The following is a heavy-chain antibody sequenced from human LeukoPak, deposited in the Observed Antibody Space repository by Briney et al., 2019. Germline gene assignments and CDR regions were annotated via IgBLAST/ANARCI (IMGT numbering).Heavy chain of an antibody. CDR1: GFTFANYA. J-gene: IGHJ6*02. D-gene: IGHD2-15*01. CDR3: ARDGRDCSGGTCYYYGMDV. V-gene: IGHV3-30-3*01. CDR2: ISYDGSKK. Sequence: GGSLRLSCAASGFTFANYAMHWVRQSPGKGLEWVAVISYDGSKKNYADSVKGRFTLSRDNSKKTLYLQMNSLRGDDTAVYYCARDGRDCSGGTCYYYGMDVWGQGTTVIVSS.